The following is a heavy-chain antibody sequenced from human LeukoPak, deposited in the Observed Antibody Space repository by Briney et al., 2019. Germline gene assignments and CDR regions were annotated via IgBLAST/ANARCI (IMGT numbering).Heavy chain of an antibody. CDR1: GGSFSGYY. Sequence: SETLSLTCAGYGGSFSGYYWSWIRQPPGKGLEWIGYIYYSGSTNYNPSLKSRVTISVDTSKNQFSLKLSSVTAADTAVYYCARSTPYGSGKGWFDPWGQGTLVTVSS. CDR2: IYYSGST. V-gene: IGHV4-59*01. D-gene: IGHD3-10*01. J-gene: IGHJ5*02. CDR3: ARSTPYGSGKGWFDP.